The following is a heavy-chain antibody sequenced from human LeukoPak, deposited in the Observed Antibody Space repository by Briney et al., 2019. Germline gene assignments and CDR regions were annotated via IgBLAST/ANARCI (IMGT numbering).Heavy chain of an antibody. Sequence: SETLSLTCAVYGGSFSGYYWSWIRQPLGKGPEWIGEINHSGSTNYNPSLKSRVTISVDTSKNQFSLKLSSVTATDTAVYYCARGRVRGYYDSSGYYKYWGQGTLVTVSS. CDR2: INHSGST. CDR1: GGSFSGYY. J-gene: IGHJ4*02. D-gene: IGHD3-22*01. CDR3: ARGRVRGYYDSSGYYKY. V-gene: IGHV4-34*01.